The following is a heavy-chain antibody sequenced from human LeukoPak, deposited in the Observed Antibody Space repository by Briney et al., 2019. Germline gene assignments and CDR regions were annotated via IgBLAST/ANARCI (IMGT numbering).Heavy chain of an antibody. CDR3: AKGAIVVVPAAIRNYFDY. V-gene: IGHV3-23*01. CDR1: GFTFSSYA. J-gene: IGHJ4*02. D-gene: IGHD2-2*02. Sequence: PGGSLRLSCAASGFTFSSYAMSWVRQAPGKGLEWVSAISISDDYSKYADSVKGRFTISRDNSKNTLYLQMNSLRAEDTAVYYCAKGAIVVVPAAIRNYFDYWGQGTLVTVSS. CDR2: ISISDDYS.